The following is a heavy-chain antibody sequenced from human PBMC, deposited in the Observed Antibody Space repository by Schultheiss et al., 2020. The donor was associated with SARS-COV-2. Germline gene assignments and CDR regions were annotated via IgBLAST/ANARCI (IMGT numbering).Heavy chain of an antibody. CDR3: ASSEQLDYYYGMDV. CDR1: GFTFSSYA. J-gene: IGHJ6*02. Sequence: GGSLRLSCAASGFTFSSYAMHWVRQAPGKGLEWVSYISGSGSTIYYADSVKGRFTMSRDNAKNSLYLQMNSLRAEDTAVYYCASSEQLDYYYGMDVWGQGTTVTVSS. CDR2: ISGSGSTI. D-gene: IGHD6-13*01. V-gene: IGHV3-48*04.